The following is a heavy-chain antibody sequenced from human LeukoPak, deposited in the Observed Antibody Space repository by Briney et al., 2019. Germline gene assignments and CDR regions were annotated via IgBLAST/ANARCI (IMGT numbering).Heavy chain of an antibody. Sequence: GGSLRLSCAASGFTFSSYSMNWVRQAPGEGLEWVSSISSSSSYIYYADSVKGRFTISRDNAKNSLYLQMNSLRAEDTAVYYCARGPQPYCTNGVCYTRAFDIWGQGTMVTVSS. J-gene: IGHJ3*02. D-gene: IGHD2-8*01. V-gene: IGHV3-21*01. CDR3: ARGPQPYCTNGVCYTRAFDI. CDR2: ISSSSSYI. CDR1: GFTFSSYS.